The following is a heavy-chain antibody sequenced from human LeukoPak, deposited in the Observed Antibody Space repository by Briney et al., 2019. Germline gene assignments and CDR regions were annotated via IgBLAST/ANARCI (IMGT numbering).Heavy chain of an antibody. J-gene: IGHJ4*02. CDR3: ARDCKWAFDY. V-gene: IGHV3-21*05. CDR2: IGLGSGFV. Sequence: GGSLRLSCATYGFTFTDYSMNWVRQAPGRGPEWISYIGLGSGFVSYSDSVKGRFTISRDTARNSVDLHMSSLRAEDTAVYFCARDCKWAFDYWGQGALVTVSS. D-gene: IGHD1-26*01. CDR1: GFTFTDYS.